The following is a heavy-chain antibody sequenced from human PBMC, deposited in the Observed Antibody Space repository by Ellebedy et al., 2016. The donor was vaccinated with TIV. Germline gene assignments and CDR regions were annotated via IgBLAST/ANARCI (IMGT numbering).Heavy chain of an antibody. Sequence: GESLKISXAASGFTLSSYSMHWVRQAPGKGLEWLSYINSGSNAIYDADSVRGRFTISRDNAMNSVFLQMNSLRAEDTAVYYCARCLPGATVFDFWGRGALVTVSS. V-gene: IGHV3-48*04. CDR1: GFTLSSYS. D-gene: IGHD5/OR15-5a*01. J-gene: IGHJ4*02. CDR2: INSGSNAI. CDR3: ARCLPGATVFDF.